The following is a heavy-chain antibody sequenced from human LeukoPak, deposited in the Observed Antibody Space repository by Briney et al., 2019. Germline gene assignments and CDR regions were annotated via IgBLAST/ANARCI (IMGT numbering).Heavy chain of an antibody. V-gene: IGHV1-46*01. CDR3: ARDWDCTNGVCYRSHDY. Sequence: ASVKVSCKASGYTFTSYYMHWVRQAPGQGLERMGIINPSGGSTSYAQKFQGRVTITADKSTSTAYMELSSLRSEDTAVYYCARDWDCTNGVCYRSHDYWGQGTLVTVSS. CDR1: GYTFTSYY. D-gene: IGHD2-8*01. CDR2: INPSGGST. J-gene: IGHJ4*02.